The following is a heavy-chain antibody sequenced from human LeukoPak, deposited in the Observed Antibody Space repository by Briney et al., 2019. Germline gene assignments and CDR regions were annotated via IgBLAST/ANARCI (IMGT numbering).Heavy chain of an antibody. J-gene: IGHJ5*02. D-gene: IGHD2-2*01. CDR1: GDSVSSSSVT. CDR2: TYYRSTGYN. V-gene: IGHV6-1*01. Sequence: SQTLSLTCAISGDSVSSSSVTWNWIRQSPSRGLEWLGRTYYRSTGYNDYAVSVRGRITVNPDTSKNQFSLHLNSVTPEDTAVYYCARRLTQYDCFDPWGQGILVTVSS. CDR3: ARRLTQYDCFDP.